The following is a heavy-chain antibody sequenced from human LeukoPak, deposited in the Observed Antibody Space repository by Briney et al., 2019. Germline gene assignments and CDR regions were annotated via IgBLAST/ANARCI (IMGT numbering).Heavy chain of an antibody. CDR1: GYTFTGYY. Sequence: SVKVSCKASGYTFTGYYVHWVRQAPGQGLEWMGWINPNSGSTNYAQKFQGRVTMTRDTSISTAYMELSRLRSDDTAVYYCARVLTLRTGHFDYWGQGTLVTVSS. D-gene: IGHD1-1*01. V-gene: IGHV1-2*02. CDR3: ARVLTLRTGHFDY. J-gene: IGHJ4*02. CDR2: INPNSGST.